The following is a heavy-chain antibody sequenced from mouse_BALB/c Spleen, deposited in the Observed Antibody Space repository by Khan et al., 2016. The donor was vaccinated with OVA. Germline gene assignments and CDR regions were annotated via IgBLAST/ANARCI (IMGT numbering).Heavy chain of an antibody. D-gene: IGHD2-10*01. CDR2: IWSDGST. CDR1: GFSLTNYG. V-gene: IGHV2-6-1*01. J-gene: IGHJ4*01. CDR3: ARQPYYHYYIMDY. Sequence: VQLQESGPGLVAPSQSLSITCTISGFSLTNYGVHWVRQPPGKGLEWLVVIWSDGSTTYNSDLKSRLSISKDNSKSQVFLKMNSPQTDDTAMYYCARQPYYHYYIMDYWGQGTSVTVSS.